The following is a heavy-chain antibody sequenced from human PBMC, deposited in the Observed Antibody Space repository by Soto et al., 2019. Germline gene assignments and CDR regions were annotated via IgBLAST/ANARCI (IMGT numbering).Heavy chain of an antibody. CDR1: GFTLSSYG. V-gene: IGHV3-30*18. Sequence: QLVESGGGVVQPGTSLRLSCVASGFTLSSYGMHWVRQAPGKGLEWVAAISYDGDDQYYGDSVRGRLTISRDNSKSTVYLQLNSLRAEDTGVYYCAKDRGHIAVAAITGGGDFHIWGQGTMVAVSS. J-gene: IGHJ3*02. D-gene: IGHD6-19*01. CDR3: AKDRGHIAVAAITGGGDFHI. CDR2: ISYDGDDQ.